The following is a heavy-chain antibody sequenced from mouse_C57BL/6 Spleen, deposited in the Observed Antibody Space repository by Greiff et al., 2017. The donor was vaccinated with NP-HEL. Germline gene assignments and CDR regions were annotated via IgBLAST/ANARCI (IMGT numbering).Heavy chain of an antibody. Sequence: QVQLQQPGAELVKPGASVKLSCKASGYTFTSYWMQWVKQRPGQGLEWIGEIDPSDSYTNYNQNFKGKATLTVDTSSSTAYMQLSSLTSEDSAVYYCARNWDGYYYAMDYWGQGTSVTVSS. D-gene: IGHD4-1*01. CDR2: IDPSDSYT. J-gene: IGHJ4*01. CDR3: ARNWDGYYYAMDY. CDR1: GYTFTSYW. V-gene: IGHV1-50*01.